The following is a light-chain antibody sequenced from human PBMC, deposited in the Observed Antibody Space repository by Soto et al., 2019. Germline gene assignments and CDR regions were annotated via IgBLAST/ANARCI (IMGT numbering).Light chain of an antibody. V-gene: IGKV1-39*01. CDR2: ATS. CDR1: QNIFTY. Sequence: DIQVTQSPSSLSASVGDRVTITCRASQNIFTYLNWYQQGPGKAPNLLIYATSNLQSGVPSRFSGSGSGTDFTLTISSLQPEDFATYYCQHSYSSPTFGQGPKVDIK. J-gene: IGKJ2*01. CDR3: QHSYSSPT.